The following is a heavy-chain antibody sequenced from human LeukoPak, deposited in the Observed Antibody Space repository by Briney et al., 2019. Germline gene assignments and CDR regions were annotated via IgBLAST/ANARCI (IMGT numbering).Heavy chain of an antibody. J-gene: IGHJ4*02. V-gene: IGHV4-34*01. Sequence: PSETLSLTCAVYGGSFSGYYWSWIRQPPGKGLEWIGEINHSGSTNYNPSLKSRVTISVDTSKNQFSLKLSSVTAADTAVYYCAREEAYDSLDYWGQGTLVTVSS. D-gene: IGHD3-22*01. CDR1: GGSFSGYY. CDR2: INHSGST. CDR3: AREEAYDSLDY.